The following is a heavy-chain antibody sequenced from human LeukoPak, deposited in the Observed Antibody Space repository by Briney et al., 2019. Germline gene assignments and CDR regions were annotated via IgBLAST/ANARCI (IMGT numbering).Heavy chain of an antibody. D-gene: IGHD5-12*01. Sequence: AETLSLTCAVSSGSISSSNWRCWVRQAPGKGLEWIGEIYHTGSTNYNPSLKSRVTISVDTSKNQFSLKLSSVTAADTAVYYCAASGYSAYRGDYWGQGTLVTVSA. CDR2: IYHTGST. J-gene: IGHJ4*02. V-gene: IGHV4-4*02. CDR3: AASGYSAYRGDY. CDR1: SGSISSSNW.